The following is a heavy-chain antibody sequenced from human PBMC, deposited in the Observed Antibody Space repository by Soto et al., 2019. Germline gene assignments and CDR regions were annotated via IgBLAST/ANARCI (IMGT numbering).Heavy chain of an antibody. D-gene: IGHD2-21*02. V-gene: IGHV3-30-3*01. CDR2: ISYDGSNK. J-gene: IGHJ4*02. CDR1: GFTFSSYA. CDR3: ARDLVVVTAKDFSQNFDY. Sequence: GGSLRLSCAASGFTFSSYAMHWVRQAPGKGLEWVAVISYDGSNKYYADSVKGRFTISRDNSKNTLYLQMNSLRAEDTAVYYCARDLVVVTAKDFSQNFDYWGQGTLVTVSS.